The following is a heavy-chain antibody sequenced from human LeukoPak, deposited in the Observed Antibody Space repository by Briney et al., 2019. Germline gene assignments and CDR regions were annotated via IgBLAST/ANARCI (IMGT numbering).Heavy chain of an antibody. CDR3: ASSQAGDFDY. Sequence: SETLSLTCTVSGGPRSSGSYYWSWIRQPARKGLEWIGRIYASGSTNYNPSLRNRVTISVDTSKNQFSLKLRSVTAADTAVYYCASSQAGDFDYWGQGTLVTVSS. CDR1: GGPRSSGSYY. J-gene: IGHJ4*02. V-gene: IGHV4-61*02. D-gene: IGHD6-13*01. CDR2: IYASGST.